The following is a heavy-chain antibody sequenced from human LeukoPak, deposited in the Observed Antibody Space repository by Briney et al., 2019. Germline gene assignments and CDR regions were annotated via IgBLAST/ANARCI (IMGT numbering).Heavy chain of an antibody. CDR3: ARGTGNYYGY. J-gene: IGHJ4*02. Sequence: GGSLRLSCAASGFTFSDYWMHWVRQAPGKGLVGVSRIKSDGSSTSYADSVKGRFTITRDSAKNTLYLQMNSLRAEDTAVYYCARGTGNYYGYWGQGTLVTVSS. CDR1: GFTFSDYW. CDR2: IKSDGSST. V-gene: IGHV3-74*01. D-gene: IGHD3/OR15-3a*01.